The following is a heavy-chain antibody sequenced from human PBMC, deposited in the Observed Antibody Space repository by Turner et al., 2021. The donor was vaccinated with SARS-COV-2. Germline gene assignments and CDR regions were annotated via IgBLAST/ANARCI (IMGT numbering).Heavy chain of an antibody. J-gene: IGHJ6*02. CDR2: FSGSGGST. CDR3: AKATYDFWSGYGYYSYGMDV. D-gene: IGHD3-3*01. Sequence: EVQLLESGGGLVQPGGSLRLSCAASGFTFSSYAMSWVRQAPGKVLGWVSAFSGSGGSTYYADSVKGRFTISRDNSKNTLYLQMNSLRAEDTAVYYCAKATYDFWSGYGYYSYGMDVWGQGTTVTVSS. V-gene: IGHV3-23*01. CDR1: GFTFSSYA.